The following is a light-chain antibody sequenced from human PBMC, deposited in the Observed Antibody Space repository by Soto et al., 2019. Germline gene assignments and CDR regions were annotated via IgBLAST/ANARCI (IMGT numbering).Light chain of an antibody. CDR2: GAS. J-gene: IGKJ1*01. V-gene: IGKV3-20*01. CDR1: QSVSSTS. Sequence: EIVLTQSPGTLSLSPGERATLSYRTSQSVSSTSLAWYQQKPGQAPRLLIFGASSRATGIPDRFSGSGSGTDFTLTISRLEPADFAVYYCQQYGSSLTWTFGQGTKVEIK. CDR3: QQYGSSLTWT.